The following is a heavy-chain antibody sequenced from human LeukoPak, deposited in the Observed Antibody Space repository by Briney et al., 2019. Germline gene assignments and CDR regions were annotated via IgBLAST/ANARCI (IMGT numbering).Heavy chain of an antibody. J-gene: IGHJ4*02. D-gene: IGHD1-26*01. CDR1: GGSVSGYS. CDR3: ARVPDWEPIDK. Sequence: SETLSLTCAVSGGSVSGYSWSWIRQPPGKGLERIGDITDRGGTSYTPSLRSRVTISLDTSKNQFSLHLTSVTAADTAVYFCARVPDWEPIDKWGQGTLVTVSS. V-gene: IGHV4-34*01. CDR2: ITDRGGT.